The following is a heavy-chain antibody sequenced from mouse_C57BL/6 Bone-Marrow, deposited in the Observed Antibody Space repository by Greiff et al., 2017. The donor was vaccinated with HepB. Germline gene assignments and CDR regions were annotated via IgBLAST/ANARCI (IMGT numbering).Heavy chain of an antibody. V-gene: IGHV1-82*01. CDR1: GYAFSSSW. Sequence: VQLQQSGPELVKPGASVKISCKASGYAFSSSWMNWVKQRPGKGLEWIGRIYPGDGDTNYNGKFKGKATLTADKSSSTASMQLSSLTSEYSAVYFCARQGYFDYWGQGTTLTVSS. J-gene: IGHJ2*01. CDR3: ARQGYFDY. CDR2: IYPGDGDT.